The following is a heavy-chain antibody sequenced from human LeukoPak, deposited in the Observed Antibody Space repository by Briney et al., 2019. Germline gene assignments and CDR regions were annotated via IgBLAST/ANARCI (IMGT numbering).Heavy chain of an antibody. D-gene: IGHD3-9*01. V-gene: IGHV3-23*01. Sequence: LSGGSLRLSCAASGCTFSSYAMSWVRQAPAKGLEWVSAISGSGGSTYYADSVKGRFTISRDNSKNTLYLQMNSLRAGDTAVYYSAKDGAHYDILTGYSDWFDPWGQGTLVTVSS. J-gene: IGHJ5*02. CDR1: GCTFSSYA. CDR3: AKDGAHYDILTGYSDWFDP. CDR2: ISGSGGST.